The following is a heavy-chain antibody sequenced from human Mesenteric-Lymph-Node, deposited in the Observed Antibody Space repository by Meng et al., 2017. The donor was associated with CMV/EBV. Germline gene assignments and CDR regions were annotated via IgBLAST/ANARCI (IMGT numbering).Heavy chain of an antibody. CDR1: GGSVSSGSYH. CDR3: ARLKRRDGYNLDY. J-gene: IGHJ4*02. CDR2: IYYSGST. Sequence: VSGGSVSSGSYHWSWIRQSPGKGLEWIGYIYYSGSTKYNPSLKSRVPISLDTSKIQFSLKLSSVTAADTAVYYCARLKRRDGYNLDYWGQGILVTVSS. V-gene: IGHV4-61*01. D-gene: IGHD5-24*01.